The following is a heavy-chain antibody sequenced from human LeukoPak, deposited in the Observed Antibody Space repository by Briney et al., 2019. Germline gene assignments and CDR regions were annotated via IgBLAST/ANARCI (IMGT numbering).Heavy chain of an antibody. V-gene: IGHV3-7*01. Sequence: GGSLRLSCAASGFAFSSNWMSWVRQAPGRGLELVANISPDGSGKYCMDSVKGRCAISRDNARSSLDLQLNSLRVEDTAVYSCANQAYSRFDYWGQGTLVTVSS. J-gene: IGHJ4*02. CDR3: ANQAYSRFDY. CDR1: GFAFSSNW. CDR2: ISPDGSGK. D-gene: IGHD4-11*01.